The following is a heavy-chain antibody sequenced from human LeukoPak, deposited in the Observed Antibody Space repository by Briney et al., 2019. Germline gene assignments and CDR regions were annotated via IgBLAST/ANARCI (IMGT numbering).Heavy chain of an antibody. Sequence: PGGSLRLSCAASGFTFSDYYMSWIRQAPGKGLEWVSVIYSGGSTYYADSVKGRFTISRDNSKNTLYLQMNSLRAEDTAVYYCARDQESYYFDYWGQGTLVTVSS. J-gene: IGHJ4*02. CDR2: IYSGGST. D-gene: IGHD3-16*02. V-gene: IGHV3-66*01. CDR1: GFTFSDYY. CDR3: ARDQESYYFDY.